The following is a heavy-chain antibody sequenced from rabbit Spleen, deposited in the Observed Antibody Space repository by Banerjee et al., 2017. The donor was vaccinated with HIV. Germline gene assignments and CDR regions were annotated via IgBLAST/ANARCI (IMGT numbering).Heavy chain of an antibody. D-gene: IGHD1-1*01. Sequence: QSLEESGGDLVKPGASLTLTCTASGVSFNFNSYMCWVRQAPGKGLEWIACINTVTGKTVSASGARCQFIMSRTSSTTVTLQMTSLTAADTATYFCSRDLVAVIGWNFNLWGQGTLVTVS. V-gene: IGHV1S40*01. J-gene: IGHJ4*01. CDR1: GVSFNFNSY. CDR3: SRDLVAVIGWNFNL. CDR2: INTVTGKT.